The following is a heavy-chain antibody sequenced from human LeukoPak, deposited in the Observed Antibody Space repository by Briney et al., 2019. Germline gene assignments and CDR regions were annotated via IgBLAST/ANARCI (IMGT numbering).Heavy chain of an antibody. CDR2: IYTSGST. CDR1: GGSISSGSYY. V-gene: IGHV4-61*02. Sequence: SETLSLTCTVSGGSISSGSYYWSWIRQPAGKGLEWIGRIYTSGSTNYNPSLKSRVTISVDTSKNQFSLKLSSVTAADTAVYYCARGRARLVPPFDYWGQGTLVTVSS. D-gene: IGHD6-19*01. J-gene: IGHJ4*02. CDR3: ARGRARLVPPFDY.